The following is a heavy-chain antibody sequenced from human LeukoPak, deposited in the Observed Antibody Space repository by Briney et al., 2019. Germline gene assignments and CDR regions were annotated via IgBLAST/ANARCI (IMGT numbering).Heavy chain of an antibody. V-gene: IGHV1-46*01. CDR2: INPSGGST. D-gene: IGHD3-16*02. Sequence: ASVKVSCKASGYIFTSYYMHWVRRAPGQGLEWMGIINPSGGSTSYAQKFQGRVTMTRDTSTSTVYMELSSLRSEDTAVYYCARGIMITFGGVISAPDYWGQGTLVTVSS. CDR3: ARGIMITFGGVISAPDY. CDR1: GYIFTSYY. J-gene: IGHJ4*02.